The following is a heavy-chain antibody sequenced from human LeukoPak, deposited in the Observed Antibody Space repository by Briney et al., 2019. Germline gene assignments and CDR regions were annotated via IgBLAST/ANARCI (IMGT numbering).Heavy chain of an antibody. V-gene: IGHV3-21*01. J-gene: IGHJ4*02. CDR1: GFTFSSYS. CDR2: ISSSSSYI. CDR3: ASEYSSSSGHF. Sequence: GGSLRLSCAASGFTFSSYSMNWVRQAPGKGLEWVSSISSSSSYIYYADSVKGRFTISRDNAKNTLYLQMNSLRAEDTAVYYCASEYSSSSGHFWGQGTLVTVSS. D-gene: IGHD6-6*01.